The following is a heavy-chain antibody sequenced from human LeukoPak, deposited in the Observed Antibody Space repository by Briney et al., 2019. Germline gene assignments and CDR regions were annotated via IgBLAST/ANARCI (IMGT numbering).Heavy chain of an antibody. Sequence: GGSLRLSCAASGFTVSSNYMSWVRQASGKGLEWVGRIRSKANSYATAYAASVKGRFTISRDDSKNTAYLQMNSLKTEDTAVYYCTPSLYDILTGSDYWGQGTLVTVSS. V-gene: IGHV3-73*01. J-gene: IGHJ4*02. D-gene: IGHD3-9*01. CDR3: TPSLYDILTGSDY. CDR2: IRSKANSYAT. CDR1: GFTVSSNY.